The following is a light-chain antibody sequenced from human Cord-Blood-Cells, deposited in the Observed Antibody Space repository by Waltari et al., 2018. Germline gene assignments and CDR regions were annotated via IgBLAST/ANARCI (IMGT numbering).Light chain of an antibody. V-gene: IGKV1-5*01. CDR2: DDS. CDR1: QSISSW. Sequence: DIQMTQSPCTLSASVGASVTITCRASQSISSWLDWYQQKPGKAPNLLLYDDSSLESGVPSRFSGSGAGTEFTLTISTLQPYDFATYYCQQYNSYLFGQATKVEIK. J-gene: IGKJ1*01. CDR3: QQYNSYL.